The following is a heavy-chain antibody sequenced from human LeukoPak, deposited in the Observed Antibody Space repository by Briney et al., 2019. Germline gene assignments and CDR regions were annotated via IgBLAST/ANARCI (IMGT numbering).Heavy chain of an antibody. CDR3: ARGTEVNDYVWGSYRYRD. Sequence: PSETLSLTCAVYGGSFSGYYWSWIRQPPGKGLEWIGEINHSGSTNYNPSLKSRVTISVDTSKNQFSLKLSSVTAADTAVYYCARGTEVNDYVWGSYRYRDWGQGTLVTVSS. CDR1: GGSFSGYY. V-gene: IGHV4-34*01. D-gene: IGHD3-16*02. CDR2: INHSGST. J-gene: IGHJ4*02.